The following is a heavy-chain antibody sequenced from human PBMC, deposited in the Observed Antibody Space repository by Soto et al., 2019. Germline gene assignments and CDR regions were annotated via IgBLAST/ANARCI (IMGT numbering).Heavy chain of an antibody. CDR3: ARDFLDSKYYFDY. V-gene: IGHV6-1*01. J-gene: IGHJ4*02. CDR2: TYYRSQWNN. Sequence: SPTLSLTCAISGDSVSSSGAAWNWIRQSPSRGLELLGRTYYRSQWNNDYAVSLKSRITIKPDTSKNQFSLQLNSVTPEDTAVYYCARDFLDSKYYFDYLGEGTLVTVSS. CDR1: GDSVSSSGAA. D-gene: IGHD1-1*01.